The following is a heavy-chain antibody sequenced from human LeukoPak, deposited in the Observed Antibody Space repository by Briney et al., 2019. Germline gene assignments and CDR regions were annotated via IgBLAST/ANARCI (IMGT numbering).Heavy chain of an antibody. Sequence: PSETLSLTCTVSGGSSSSHYWSWIRQPPGKGLEWIGYMFGTGRTKDNPSLESRVTLSADTSKNQFSLRLSSVTAADTAVYYCATIKRGSIFGYFDFWGQGILVTVSS. CDR2: MFGTGRT. CDR1: GGSSSSHY. CDR3: ATIKRGSIFGYFDF. D-gene: IGHD5-18*01. V-gene: IGHV4-59*11. J-gene: IGHJ4*01.